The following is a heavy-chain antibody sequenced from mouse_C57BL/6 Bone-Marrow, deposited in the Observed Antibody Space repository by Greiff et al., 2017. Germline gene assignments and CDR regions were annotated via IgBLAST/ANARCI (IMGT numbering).Heavy chain of an antibody. CDR3: ARQLRAMDY. CDR2: ISDGGSYT. V-gene: IGHV5-4*01. Sequence: EVQLVESGGGLVKPGASLKLSCAASGFTFSSYAMSWVRQTPEKRLEWVATISDGGSYTYYPDNVKGRFTISRDKAKNNLYLQMSQLKSEDTAMYYCARQLRAMDYWCQGTSVTVSS. D-gene: IGHD2-4*01. CDR1: GFTFSSYA. J-gene: IGHJ4*01.